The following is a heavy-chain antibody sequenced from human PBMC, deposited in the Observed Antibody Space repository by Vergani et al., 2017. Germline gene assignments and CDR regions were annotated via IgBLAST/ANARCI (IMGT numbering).Heavy chain of an antibody. CDR2: IIPIFGTA. D-gene: IGHD1-7*01. J-gene: IGHJ4*02. CDR3: ARAYNWNYGLFDY. Sequence: VSCKASGGTFSSYTISWVRQAPGQGLEWMGGIIPIFGTANYAQKFQGRVTITADESTSTAYMELSSLRSEDTAVYYCARAYNWNYGLFDYWGQGTLVTVSS. V-gene: IGHV1-69*01. CDR1: GGTFSSYT.